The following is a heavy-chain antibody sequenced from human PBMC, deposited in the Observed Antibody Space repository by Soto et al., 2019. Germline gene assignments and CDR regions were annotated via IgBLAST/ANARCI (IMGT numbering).Heavy chain of an antibody. CDR2: LSGSGGTT. D-gene: IGHD3-10*01. Sequence: EVQLLESGGGLVQPGGSLRLSCAASGFTFSSYAMSWVRQTPGKGLEWVSTLSGSGGTTYYADSVKGQFTISRDNSKSKLYLQLNSLRTGDTAVYYGAKDHGTYGRNWIDSWGQGTLVTVSS. V-gene: IGHV3-23*01. J-gene: IGHJ5*01. CDR3: AKDHGTYGRNWIDS. CDR1: GFTFSSYA.